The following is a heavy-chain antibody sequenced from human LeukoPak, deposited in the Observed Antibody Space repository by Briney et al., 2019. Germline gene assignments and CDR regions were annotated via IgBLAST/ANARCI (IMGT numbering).Heavy chain of an antibody. Sequence: PSQTLSLTCTVSGGSISSGGYYWSWIRQHPGKGLEWIGYIYYSGSTYYNPSLKSRATISVDTSKNQFSLKLSSVTAADTAVYYCARADYYGSGSYYIYSWFDPWGQGTLVTVSS. CDR1: GGSISSGGYY. D-gene: IGHD3-10*01. J-gene: IGHJ5*02. CDR3: ARADYYGSGSYYIYSWFDP. CDR2: IYYSGST. V-gene: IGHV4-31*03.